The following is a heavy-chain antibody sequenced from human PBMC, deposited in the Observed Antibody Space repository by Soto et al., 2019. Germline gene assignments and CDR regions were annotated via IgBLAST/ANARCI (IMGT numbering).Heavy chain of an antibody. V-gene: IGHV1-3*01. J-gene: IGHJ6*02. CDR3: ARGEYYDFWSEAHYYYGMDV. CDR2: INAGNGNT. CDR1: GYTFTSYA. Sequence: ASVKVSCKASGYTFTSYAMHWVRQAPGQRLEWMGWINAGNGNTKYSQKFQGRVTITRDTSASTAYMELSSLRSEDTAVYYCARGEYYDFWSEAHYYYGMDVWGQGTTVTVPS. D-gene: IGHD3-3*01.